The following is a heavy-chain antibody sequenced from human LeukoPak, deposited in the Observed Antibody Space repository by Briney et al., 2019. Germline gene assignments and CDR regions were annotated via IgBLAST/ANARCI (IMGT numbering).Heavy chain of an antibody. CDR1: GFTFGSSG. J-gene: IGHJ3*02. D-gene: IGHD2-15*01. V-gene: IGHV3-33*01. Sequence: GGSLRLSCAASGFTFGSSGMHWVRQAPGRGLGWVAVIWYDGSNKYYGDSVKGRFTISRDNSKNTLYLQMDSLRAEDTAVYYCARDLKTGCGAFDIWGQGTMVTVSS. CDR2: IWYDGSNK. CDR3: ARDLKTGCGAFDI.